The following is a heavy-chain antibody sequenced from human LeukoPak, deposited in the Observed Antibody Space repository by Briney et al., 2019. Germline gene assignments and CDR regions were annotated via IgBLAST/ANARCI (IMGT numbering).Heavy chain of an antibody. J-gene: IGHJ5*02. D-gene: IGHD4-17*01. CDR2: ISPYNGNT. CDR3: ARDQRGYGDSSGACKWIDP. V-gene: IGHV1-18*01. CDR1: VYTFTSYG. Sequence: GASVKVSCKASVYTFTSYGINWVRQAPGQGLEWMGWISPYNGNTKYAEKIQRRVTITTDTSTSTAYMELRSLSSDDTAVYYCARDQRGYGDSSGACKWIDPWGQGTLVTASS.